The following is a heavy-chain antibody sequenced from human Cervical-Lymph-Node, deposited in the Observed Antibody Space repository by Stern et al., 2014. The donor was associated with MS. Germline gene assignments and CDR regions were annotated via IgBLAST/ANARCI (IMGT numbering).Heavy chain of an antibody. J-gene: IGHJ4*02. V-gene: IGHV3-11*01. CDR1: GFNFSAYY. Sequence: VQLVESGGDLVKPGGSLRLSCAASGFNFSAYYMNWIRQAPGKGLEWLSYISSNGSTIYYADSVKVRFIISRDNAKQSLYLQMNSLRAEDTAVYYCARGLPSFWGQGTLVTVSP. CDR2: ISSNGSTI. D-gene: IGHD1-26*01. CDR3: ARGLPSF.